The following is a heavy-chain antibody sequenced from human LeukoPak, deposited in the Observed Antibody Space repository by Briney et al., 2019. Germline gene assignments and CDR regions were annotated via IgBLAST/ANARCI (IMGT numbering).Heavy chain of an antibody. J-gene: IGHJ4*02. CDR3: ARQQQQLWYD. CDR2: ISSSAGTT. D-gene: IGHD5-18*01. CDR1: GFTFSSYE. V-gene: IGHV3-48*03. Sequence: PGGSLRLSCAASGFTFSSYEMNWVRQAPGKGLEWVSYISSSAGTTYYADSVKGRFTISRDNAKNSLHLQMNSLRAEDTAVYFCARQQQQLWYDWGQGTLVTVSS.